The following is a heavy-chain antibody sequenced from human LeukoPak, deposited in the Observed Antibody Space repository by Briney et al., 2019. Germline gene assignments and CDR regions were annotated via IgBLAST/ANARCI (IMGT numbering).Heavy chain of an antibody. CDR2: ITSGSSYI. J-gene: IGHJ4*02. V-gene: IGHV3-21*01. D-gene: IGHD3-3*01. CDR1: GFTFSSYN. CDR3: AREGYYDFWSGYPHYFDY. Sequence: GGSLRLSCAASGFTFSSYNMNWVRQAPGQGLEWVSSITSGSSYIYYADSVKGRFTISRDNAKNSLYLQMNSLRAEDTAVYYCAREGYYDFWSGYPHYFDYWGQGTLVTVSS.